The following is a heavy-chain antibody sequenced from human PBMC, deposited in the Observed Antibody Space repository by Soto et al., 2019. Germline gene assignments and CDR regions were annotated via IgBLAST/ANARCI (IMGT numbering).Heavy chain of an antibody. J-gene: IGHJ5*02. CDR2: IWYDGSNK. D-gene: IGHD6-6*01. V-gene: IGHV3-33*01. CDR3: ARSPSELVLEDWFDP. Sequence: PGGSLRLSCAASGFTFSSYGMHWVRQAPGKGLEWVAVIWYDGSNKYYADSVKGRFTISRDNSKNTLYLQMNSLRAEDTAVYYCARSPSELVLEDWFDPWGQGTLVTVSS. CDR1: GFTFSSYG.